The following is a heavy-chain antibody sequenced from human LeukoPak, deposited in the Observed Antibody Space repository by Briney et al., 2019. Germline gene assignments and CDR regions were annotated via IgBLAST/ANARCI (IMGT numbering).Heavy chain of an antibody. CDR3: ARGGTQLTFPV. D-gene: IGHD4/OR15-4a*01. V-gene: IGHV4-59*01. Sequence: SDTLSLTGSVSGGSISSYYWSWIPQPPGKGLEWIGYTYYSGSANYNPSLKSRVTMSVDTSKNHFSLNLTSVTAADTAVYYCARGGTQLTFPVWGQGTLVTVSS. CDR2: TYYSGSA. J-gene: IGHJ4*02. CDR1: GGSISSYY.